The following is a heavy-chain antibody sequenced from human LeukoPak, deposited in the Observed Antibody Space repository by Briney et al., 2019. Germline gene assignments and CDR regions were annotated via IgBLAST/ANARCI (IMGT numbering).Heavy chain of an antibody. Sequence: SSETLSLTCTVSGGSITNYYWTWIRQPPGKGLEWIGYIHYSGSTNYNPSLKSRVTISVDTSKNQFSLKLSSVTAADTAVYYCARASVTYYYYYYMDVWGKGTTVTVSS. CDR3: ARASVTYYYYYYMDV. J-gene: IGHJ6*03. CDR1: GGSITNYY. D-gene: IGHD4-11*01. V-gene: IGHV4-59*01. CDR2: IHYSGST.